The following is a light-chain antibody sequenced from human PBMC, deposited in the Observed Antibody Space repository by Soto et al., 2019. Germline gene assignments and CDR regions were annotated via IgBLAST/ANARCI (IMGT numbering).Light chain of an antibody. J-gene: IGLJ2*01. CDR1: SSNIGTYY. CDR2: DND. CDR3: ATCDGGLNVVL. V-gene: IGLV1-51*01. Sequence: QSVLTQPPSISAAPGQKVTISCSGSSSNIGTYYVSWYQQLPRTAPKLLISDNDDRPSGIPDRFSGSKSGTSATLDITGLQTGDEAVYYYATCDGGLNVVLFGGGTKLTVL.